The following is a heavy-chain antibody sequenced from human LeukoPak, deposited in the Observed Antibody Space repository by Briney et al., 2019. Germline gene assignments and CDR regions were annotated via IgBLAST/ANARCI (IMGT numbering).Heavy chain of an antibody. J-gene: IGHJ3*02. V-gene: IGHV4-59*01. CDR2: KYYSGST. D-gene: IGHD5-24*01. Sequence: KPRVTLSLTCTVSGGSISSYYWNWIRQPPGKGLEWIGYKYYSGSTNYSPSLKSRVTISVDTSKNQFSLKLSSVTAADTAVYYCAGRLWRRDGYNLSAFDIWGQGTMVTVPS. CDR3: AGRLWRRDGYNLSAFDI. CDR1: GGSISSYY.